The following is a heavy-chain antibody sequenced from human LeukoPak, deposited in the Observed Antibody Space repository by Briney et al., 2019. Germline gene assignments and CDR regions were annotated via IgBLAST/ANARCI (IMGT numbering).Heavy chain of an antibody. D-gene: IGHD3-16*02. J-gene: IGHJ4*02. CDR3: ARVLGYRVWGSYRSSLGY. CDR1: GGTFSSYD. V-gene: IGHV1-8*03. Sequence: GASVKVSCKASGGTFSSYDINWVRQATGQGLEWMGWMNPNSGNTGYAQKFQGRVTITRNTSISTAYMELSSLRSEDTAVYYCARVLGYRVWGSYRSSLGYWGQGTLVTVSS. CDR2: MNPNSGNT.